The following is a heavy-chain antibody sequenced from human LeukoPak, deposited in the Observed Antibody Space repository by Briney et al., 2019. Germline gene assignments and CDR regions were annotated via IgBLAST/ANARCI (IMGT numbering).Heavy chain of an antibody. V-gene: IGHV3-7*01. Sequence: GGSLRLSCIVSGFIFNDFSMSWVRQAPGKGLEWVAKMSEDGNEIFYVDSVKGRFTISRDNAEKSLYLQLNSLRPEDSAVYYCARPRGCGSARCNNFDYWGQGTLVTVSS. CDR1: GFIFNDFS. CDR3: ARPRGCGSARCNNFDY. CDR2: MSEDGNEI. J-gene: IGHJ4*02. D-gene: IGHD2-2*01.